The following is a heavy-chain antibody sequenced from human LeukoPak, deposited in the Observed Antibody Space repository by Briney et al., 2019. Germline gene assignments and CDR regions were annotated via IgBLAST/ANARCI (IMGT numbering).Heavy chain of an antibody. V-gene: IGHV4-34*01. CDR3: ARHEVGWFGELLWSGLN. Sequence: PSETLSLTCAVYGGSFSGYYWSWIRQPPGKGLEWIGEINHSGSTNYNPSLKSRVTISVDTSKNQFSLKLSSVTAADTAVYYCARHEVGWFGELLWSGLNWGQGTLVTVSS. CDR1: GGSFSGYY. CDR2: INHSGST. J-gene: IGHJ4*02. D-gene: IGHD3-10*01.